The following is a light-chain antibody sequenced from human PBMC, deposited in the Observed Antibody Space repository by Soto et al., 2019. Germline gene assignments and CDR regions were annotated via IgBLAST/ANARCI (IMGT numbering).Light chain of an antibody. Sequence: DIQMTQSPSSVSASVGDRVTLTCRASQGISTWLAWCQQKPGKVPKLLIYGASRLQTGVPSRFSGSGSGTDFTLTISSLQPEDFATYYCQQASSLPHTFGQGTRVEIK. CDR1: QGISTW. CDR3: QQASSLPHT. CDR2: GAS. V-gene: IGKV1-12*01. J-gene: IGKJ2*01.